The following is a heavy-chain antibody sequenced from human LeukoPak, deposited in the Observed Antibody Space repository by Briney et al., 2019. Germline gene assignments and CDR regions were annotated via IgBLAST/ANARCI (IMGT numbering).Heavy chain of an antibody. CDR2: IYYNGAT. CDR1: GGSISSAGYY. Sequence: SQTLSLTCTVSGGSISSAGYYWTWIRQHLGKGLEWIGYIYYNGATSYNPSLKSRVTISLDTSKNQFSLKLTSVTAADTAVYYCARDIGIAAPPPVYMDVWGKGTTVTVSS. J-gene: IGHJ6*03. D-gene: IGHD6-6*01. CDR3: ARDIGIAAPPPVYMDV. V-gene: IGHV4-31*03.